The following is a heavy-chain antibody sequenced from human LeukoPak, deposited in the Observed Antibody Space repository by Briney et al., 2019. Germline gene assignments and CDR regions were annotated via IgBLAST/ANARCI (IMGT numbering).Heavy chain of an antibody. V-gene: IGHV3-23*01. D-gene: IGHD6-19*01. CDR3: AKVYSSGWYYFDY. CDR2: ISGSGGST. CDR1: GFTFSSYA. Sequence: GGSLRLSCAASGFTFSSYAMSWVRQAPGKGLEWVSAISGSGGSTYYADSVKGRFTISRDNSKDTLYLQMNSLGAEDTAVYYCAKVYSSGWYYFDYWGRGTLVTVSS. J-gene: IGHJ4*02.